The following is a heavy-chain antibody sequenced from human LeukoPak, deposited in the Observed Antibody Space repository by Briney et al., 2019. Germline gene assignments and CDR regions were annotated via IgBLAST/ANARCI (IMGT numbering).Heavy chain of an antibody. CDR2: ISSSSSYI. J-gene: IGHJ4*02. D-gene: IGHD3-22*01. CDR1: GFTFSSYS. Sequence: GGSLRLSCAASGFTFSSYSMNWVRQAPGKGLEWVSSISSSSSYIYYADSLKGRVTISRDNAKNSLYLQMNSLRAEDTAVYYCAKSFTMIVVVIDYWGQGTLVTVSS. V-gene: IGHV3-21*01. CDR3: AKSFTMIVVVIDY.